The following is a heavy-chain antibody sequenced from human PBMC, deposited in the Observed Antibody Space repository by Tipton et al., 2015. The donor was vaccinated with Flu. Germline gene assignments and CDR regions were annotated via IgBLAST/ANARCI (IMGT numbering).Heavy chain of an antibody. D-gene: IGHD3-16*02. CDR1: GFTFSSFG. CDR2: VWNDGNTK. CDR3: ARDLAVGRLGELSI. Sequence: SGFTFSSFGMHWVRQAPGKGLEWVAVVWNDGNTKFYVDSVKGRYTISRDNSNNTLYLQMNSLRAEDTAIYYCARDLAVGRLGELSIWGQGTLVTVSS. J-gene: IGHJ4*02. V-gene: IGHV3-33*01.